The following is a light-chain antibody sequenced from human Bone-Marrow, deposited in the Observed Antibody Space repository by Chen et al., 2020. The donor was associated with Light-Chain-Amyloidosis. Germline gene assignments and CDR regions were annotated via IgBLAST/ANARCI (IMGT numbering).Light chain of an antibody. CDR2: RDT. V-gene: IGLV3-25*03. CDR1: DLPTKY. J-gene: IGLJ2*01. CDR3: QSADSSGTYEVI. Sequence: SYELTQPPSVSVSPGQTARITCSGDDLPTKYAYWYQQKPGQAPVLVIHRDTERPSGISERFSGVSSGTTDTLTISGVQAEDEADYHCQSADSSGTYEVIFGGGTKLTVL.